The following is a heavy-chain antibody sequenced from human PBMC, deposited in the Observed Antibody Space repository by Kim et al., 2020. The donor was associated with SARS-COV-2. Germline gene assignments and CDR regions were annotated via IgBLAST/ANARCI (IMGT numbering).Heavy chain of an antibody. D-gene: IGHD1-26*01. CDR3: ARPISGSYLVSNY. V-gene: IGHV3-23*01. J-gene: IGHJ4*02. Sequence: GGSLRLSCAASGFTFSSYAMTWVRQAPGKGLEWVSSITGSGGSTYYPDSVKGRFTISRDNSKSTLYLQMNSLRAEDTAVYYFARPISGSYLVSNYWGQGT. CDR2: ITGSGGST. CDR1: GFTFSSYA.